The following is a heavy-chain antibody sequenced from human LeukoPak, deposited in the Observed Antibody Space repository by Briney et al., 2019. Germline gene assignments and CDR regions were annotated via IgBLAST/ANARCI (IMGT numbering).Heavy chain of an antibody. Sequence: PGGSLRLSCAASGFTFDDYAMHWVRQAPGKGLEWVSLISWDGGSTYYADSAKGRFTISRDNSKNSLYLQMNSLRAEDTALYYCAKDQIEDCSGGSCYRYFDYWGQGTLVTVSS. V-gene: IGHV3-43D*03. CDR1: GFTFDDYA. J-gene: IGHJ4*02. CDR3: AKDQIEDCSGGSCYRYFDY. CDR2: ISWDGGST. D-gene: IGHD2-15*01.